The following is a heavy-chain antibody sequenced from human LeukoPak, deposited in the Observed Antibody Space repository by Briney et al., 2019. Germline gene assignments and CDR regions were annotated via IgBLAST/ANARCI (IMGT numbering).Heavy chain of an antibody. V-gene: IGHV4-59*01. Sequence: PSETLSLTCTVSGYSITSYYWSWIRQPPGKGLEWIGYIFYSGDTDYNPSLKSRVTISVDTSRNQFSLKLDSVTAADTAVYYCARVFRRDGYFDYWGQGTLVTVSS. J-gene: IGHJ4*02. CDR3: ARVFRRDGYFDY. D-gene: IGHD5-24*01. CDR2: IFYSGDT. CDR1: GYSITSYY.